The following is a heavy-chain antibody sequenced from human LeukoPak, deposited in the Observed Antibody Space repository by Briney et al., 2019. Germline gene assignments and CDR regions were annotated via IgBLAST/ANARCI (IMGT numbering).Heavy chain of an antibody. Sequence: GASVKVSCKASGGTFSSYAISWVRQAPGQGLEWMGGIIPIFGTANYAQKFQGRVTITADESTSTAYMELSSLRSEDTAVYYCAVTFYGSEDYYYYMDVWGKGTTVTISS. CDR2: IIPIFGTA. D-gene: IGHD3-10*01. CDR1: GGTFSSYA. CDR3: AVTFYGSEDYYYYMDV. V-gene: IGHV1-69*13. J-gene: IGHJ6*03.